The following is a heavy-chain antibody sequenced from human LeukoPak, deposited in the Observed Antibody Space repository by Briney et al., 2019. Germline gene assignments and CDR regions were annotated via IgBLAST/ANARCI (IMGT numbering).Heavy chain of an antibody. CDR1: GASINTYY. D-gene: IGHD3-22*01. Sequence: SETLSFTCTVSGASINTYYWTWIRQPPGKGLEWIGYIYYSGSTSYNPSLKSRVTMSVDTSRTQFSLKLSSVTAADTAVYYCARGITMIDWGQGTLVTVSS. V-gene: IGHV4-59*01. CDR3: ARGITMID. CDR2: IYYSGST. J-gene: IGHJ4*02.